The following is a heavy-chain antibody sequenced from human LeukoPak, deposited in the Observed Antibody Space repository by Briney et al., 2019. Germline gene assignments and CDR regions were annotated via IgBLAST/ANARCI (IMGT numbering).Heavy chain of an antibody. Sequence: KPSETLSLTFAVYGGPFSGYYWSWVRQPPRKGLEWIGEINHSGTNNYKPSLESRVTISVDQCKNPFSLKLRCVTAADTAVYYCARIRDYDRWGQGTLVTVSS. D-gene: IGHD3-16*01. V-gene: IGHV4-34*01. CDR2: INHSGTN. CDR3: ARIRDYDR. J-gene: IGHJ4*02. CDR1: GGPFSGYY.